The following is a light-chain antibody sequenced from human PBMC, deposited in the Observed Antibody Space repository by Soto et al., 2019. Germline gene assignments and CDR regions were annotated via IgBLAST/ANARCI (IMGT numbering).Light chain of an antibody. CDR3: QQYNSYSSWT. J-gene: IGKJ1*01. V-gene: IGKV1-5*01. Sequence: DIPMTQSPSTLSASIGARVTITCRASQSISNLLAWYQHKPGKTPKLLMYDASRLESGVPSRFSGSGSGTEFTLTISSLEPDDFATYYCQQYNSYSSWTFGQGTKVEIK. CDR1: QSISNL. CDR2: DAS.